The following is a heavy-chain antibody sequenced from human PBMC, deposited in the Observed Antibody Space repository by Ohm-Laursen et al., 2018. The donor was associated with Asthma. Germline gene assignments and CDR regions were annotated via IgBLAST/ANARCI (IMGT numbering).Heavy chain of an antibody. CDR1: GQTSRNSV. D-gene: IGHD1-26*01. V-gene: IGHV3-21*01. CDR3: ARIGPEWELPGREYSLHH. Sequence: SLRLSCSASGQTSRNSVIHWVRQIPGKGLEWVASISTASSFIYYADSVRGRFTTSRDNARNSEYLQMNSLRAEDTALYYCARIGPEWELPGREYSLHHWGEGTLVTVSS. J-gene: IGHJ1*01. CDR2: ISTASSFI.